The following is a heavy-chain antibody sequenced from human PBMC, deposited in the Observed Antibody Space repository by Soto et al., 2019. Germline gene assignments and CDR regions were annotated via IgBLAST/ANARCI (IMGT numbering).Heavy chain of an antibody. V-gene: IGHV3-73*02. Sequence: EVQLVESGGGLVQPGGSLKLSCTASGFIFSGSAIHWVRQASGKGLEWVCRSRSRANNYATSSAASVKGRFFFSRDDSKNTAYLQINTLETEDTAVYYCSRGQGAARGDYYYPGMAVWGQGTTVTVSS. CDR3: SRGQGAARGDYYYPGMAV. CDR2: SRSRANNYAT. D-gene: IGHD2-15*01. J-gene: IGHJ6*02. CDR1: GFIFSGSA.